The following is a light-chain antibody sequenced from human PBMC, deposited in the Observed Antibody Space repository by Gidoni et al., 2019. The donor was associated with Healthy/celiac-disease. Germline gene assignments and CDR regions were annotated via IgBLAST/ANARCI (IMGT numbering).Light chain of an antibody. V-gene: IGKV3-15*01. CDR1: QSVSSN. CDR2: GAS. CDR3: QQYNNWPRT. Sequence: EIVMTQSPATLSVSPGERATLTCRAGQSVSSNLAWYQQKPGQAPRPLIYGASNRATGIPARFSGSGSGTEFTLTISSLQSEDFAVYYCQQYNNWPRTFGQGTKVKIK. J-gene: IGKJ1*01.